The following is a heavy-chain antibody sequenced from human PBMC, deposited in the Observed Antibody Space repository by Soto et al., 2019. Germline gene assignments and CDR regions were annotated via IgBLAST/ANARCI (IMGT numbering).Heavy chain of an antibody. J-gene: IGHJ4*02. D-gene: IGHD5-18*01. CDR1: GGTFSSYA. V-gene: IGHV1-69*13. CDR3: ARGRNMGCSYGFDY. Sequence: GASVKVSCKASGGTFSSYAISWVRQAPGQGLEWMGGIIPIFGTANYAQKFQGRVTITADESTSTAYMELSSLRSEDTAVYYCARGRNMGCSYGFDYWGQGTLVTVSS. CDR2: IIPIFGTA.